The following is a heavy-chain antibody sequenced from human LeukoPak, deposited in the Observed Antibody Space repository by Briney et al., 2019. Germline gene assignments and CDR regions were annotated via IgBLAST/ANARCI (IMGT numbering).Heavy chain of an antibody. V-gene: IGHV3-23*01. J-gene: IGHJ4*02. CDR3: AKARTSGELWFDY. CDR1: GFTFNSYA. D-gene: IGHD3-10*01. CDR2: ISGSGGST. Sequence: PGGSLRLSCAASGFTFNSYAMSWVRQAPGKGLEWVSVISGSGGSTYYADSVKGRFTISRDNSKNTLYLQMNSLRAEDTAVYYCAKARTSGELWFDYWGQGTLVTVSS.